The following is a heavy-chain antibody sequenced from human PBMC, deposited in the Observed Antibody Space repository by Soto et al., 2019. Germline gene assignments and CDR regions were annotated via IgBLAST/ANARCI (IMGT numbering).Heavy chain of an antibody. CDR3: AKVGHLWFGEFHDYYGMDV. CDR1: GYTFTSYY. D-gene: IGHD3-10*01. CDR2: INPSGGST. Sequence: GASVKVSFKASGYTFTSYYMHWVRQAPGLGLEWMGIINPSGGSTSYAQKFQGRVTMTRDTSTSTVYMELSSLRSEDTAVYYCAKVGHLWFGEFHDYYGMDVWGQGTTVTVSS. J-gene: IGHJ6*02. V-gene: IGHV1-46*01.